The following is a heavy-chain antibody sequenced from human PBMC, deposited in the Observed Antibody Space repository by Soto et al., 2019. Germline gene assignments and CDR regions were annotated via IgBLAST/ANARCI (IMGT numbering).Heavy chain of an antibody. J-gene: IGHJ3*02. D-gene: IGHD3-16*01. CDR3: ASPTLGAFDI. CDR2: IYYSGST. CDR1: GGSISGSYYY. Sequence: SETLSLTCAVSGGSISGSYYYWGWIRQPPRKGLEWIGSIYYSGSTSYNSSLKSRVTISVDTSKNQFSLRLSSVTAADTAVYYCASPTLGAFDIWGQGTMVTVSS. V-gene: IGHV4-39*01.